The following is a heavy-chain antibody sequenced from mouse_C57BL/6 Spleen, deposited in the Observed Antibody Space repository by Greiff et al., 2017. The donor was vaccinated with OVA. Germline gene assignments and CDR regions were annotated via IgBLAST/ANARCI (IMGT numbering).Heavy chain of an antibody. CDR2: ISDGGSYT. CDR3: AREVLNAMDY. CDR1: GFTFSSYA. V-gene: IGHV5-4*01. Sequence: EVKLVESGGGLVKPGGSLKLSCAASGFTFSSYAMSWVRQTPEKRLEWVATISDGGSYTYYPDNVKGRFTISRDNDKNNLYLQMSHLKSEDTAMYYCAREVLNAMDYWGQGTSVTVSS. D-gene: IGHD1-1*01. J-gene: IGHJ4*01.